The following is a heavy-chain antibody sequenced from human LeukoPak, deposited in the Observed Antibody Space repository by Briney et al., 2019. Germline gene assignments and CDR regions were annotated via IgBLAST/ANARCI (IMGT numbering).Heavy chain of an antibody. CDR1: GGSISSSSYY. D-gene: IGHD2-15*01. V-gene: IGHV4-39*01. J-gene: IGHJ4*02. CDR3: ALRGYCSGNNCYSDY. CDR2: IYYSGST. Sequence: SETLSLTCTVSGGSISSSSYYWGWIRQPPGKGLEWIGSIYYSGSTYYNPSLKSRVTISVDTSKNQFSLKLSSVTAADTAVYYCALRGYCSGNNCYSDYWGQGTLVTVSS.